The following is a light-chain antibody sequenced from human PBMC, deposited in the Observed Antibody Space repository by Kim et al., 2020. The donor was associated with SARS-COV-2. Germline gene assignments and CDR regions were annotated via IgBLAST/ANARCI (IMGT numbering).Light chain of an antibody. V-gene: IGLV3-1*01. Sequence: SGSPRQTASITCSGDKWGDKYACWYQQKPGQSPVLVIYQDSKRPSGIPERFSGSNSGNTVTLTISGTQAMDEADYYWQAWDSSTAVFGTGTKVTVL. J-gene: IGLJ1*01. CDR2: QDS. CDR1: KWGDKY. CDR3: QAWDSSTAV.